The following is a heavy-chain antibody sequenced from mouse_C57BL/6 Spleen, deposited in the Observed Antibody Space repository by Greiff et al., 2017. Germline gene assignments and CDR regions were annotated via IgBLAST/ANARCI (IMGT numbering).Heavy chain of an antibody. D-gene: IGHD2-2*01. J-gene: IGHJ4*01. CDR1: GYTFTSYW. Sequence: VQLKQSGTVLARPGASVKMSCKTSGYTFTSYWMHWVKQRPGQGLEWIGAIYPGNSDPSYNQKFKGKAKLTAVTSASTAYMELSSLTNEDSAVYYCTGGYDGSYYAMDYWGQGTSVTVSS. V-gene: IGHV1-5*01. CDR3: TGGYDGSYYAMDY. CDR2: IYPGNSDP.